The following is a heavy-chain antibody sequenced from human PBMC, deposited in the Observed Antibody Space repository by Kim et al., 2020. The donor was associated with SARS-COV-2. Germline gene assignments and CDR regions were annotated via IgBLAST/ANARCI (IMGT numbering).Heavy chain of an antibody. V-gene: IGHV3-9*01. CDR3: AKDIDDCWRRHAFDI. J-gene: IGHJ3*02. Sequence: GGSLRLSCAASGFTFDDYAMHWVRQAPGKGLEWVSGISWNSGSIGYADSVKGRFTISRDNAKNSLFLQMNSLRAEDTALYYCAKDIDDCWRRHAFDIWG. CDR2: ISWNSGSI. D-gene: IGHD3-3*01. CDR1: GFTFDDYA.